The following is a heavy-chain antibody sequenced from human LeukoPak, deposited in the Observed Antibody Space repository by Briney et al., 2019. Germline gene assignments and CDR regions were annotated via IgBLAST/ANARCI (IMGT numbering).Heavy chain of an antibody. D-gene: IGHD6-19*01. CDR1: GFTFSNYA. CDR3: AKRGSGEDY. J-gene: IGHJ4*02. Sequence: GRSLRLSCAASGFTFSNYAMSWVRQAPGKGLDWVSTISPSDSSTYYADSVKGRFNISRDNSKNTLYLQMNSLRAEDAAVYYCAKRGSGEDYWGQGTLVTVSS. V-gene: IGHV3-23*01. CDR2: ISPSDSST.